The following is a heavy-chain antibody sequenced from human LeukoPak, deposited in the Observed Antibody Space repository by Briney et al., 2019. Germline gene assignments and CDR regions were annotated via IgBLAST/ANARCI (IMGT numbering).Heavy chain of an antibody. CDR1: GFIFRSYW. J-gene: IGHJ5*02. V-gene: IGHV3-7*01. CDR3: ARDGLLNIVVVPAAIGT. Sequence: GGSLRLSCTASGFIFRSYWMSWVRQAPGKGLECVANLNQDGSGKYYMDSVKGRFTISRDNAKNSLYLQMNSLRAEDTAVYYCARDGLLNIVVVPAAIGTWGQGTLVTVSS. D-gene: IGHD2-2*01. CDR2: LNQDGSGK.